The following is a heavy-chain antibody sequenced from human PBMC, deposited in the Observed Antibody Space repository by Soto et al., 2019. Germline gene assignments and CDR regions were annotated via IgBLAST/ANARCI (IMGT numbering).Heavy chain of an antibody. V-gene: IGHV3-30*18. CDR2: TSYNGSNK. J-gene: IGHJ6*02. Sequence: GGSLRLSCAASGFTFSNYGMHWVRQAPGKGLEWVAVTSYNGSNKYYADSVKGRFTISRDNSKNTVFLQMSSLRVEDTAVYYCAKDKEYQVLLRMGYLWGQGTTVTVSS. CDR3: AKDKEYQVLLRMGYL. CDR1: GFTFSNYG. D-gene: IGHD2-2*01.